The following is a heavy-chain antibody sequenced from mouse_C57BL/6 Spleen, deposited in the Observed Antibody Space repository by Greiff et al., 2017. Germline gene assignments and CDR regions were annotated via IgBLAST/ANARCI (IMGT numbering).Heavy chain of an antibody. J-gene: IGHJ2*01. CDR3: APGGYDYDD. D-gene: IGHD2-4*01. CDR2: IYPGDGDT. Sequence: QVQLKESGPELVKPGASVKISCKASGYAFSSSWMNWVKQRPGKGLEWIGRIYPGDGDTNYNGKFKGKATLTADKSSRTAYMQLSSLKSEDSAVYFCAPGGYDYDDWGQGTTLTFSS. CDR1: GYAFSSSW. V-gene: IGHV1-82*01.